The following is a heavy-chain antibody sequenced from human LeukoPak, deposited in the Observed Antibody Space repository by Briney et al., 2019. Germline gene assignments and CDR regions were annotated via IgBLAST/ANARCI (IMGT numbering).Heavy chain of an antibody. CDR3: ARAYSRESGYDFVLHN. V-gene: IGHV3-33*01. J-gene: IGHJ4*02. D-gene: IGHD5-12*01. Sequence: GGSLRLSGAASGFTFSSYGMHWVRQAPGKGLEWVAVIWYDGSNKYYADSVKGRFTISRDTSKNTLYLQMNSLRAEDTAVYYCARAYSRESGYDFVLHNWGQGTLVTVSS. CDR1: GFTFSSYG. CDR2: IWYDGSNK.